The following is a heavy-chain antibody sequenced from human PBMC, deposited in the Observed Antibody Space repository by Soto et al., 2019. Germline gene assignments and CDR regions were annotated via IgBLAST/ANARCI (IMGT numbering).Heavy chain of an antibody. CDR2: IYYSGST. Sequence: SETLSLTCTVSGGSISSGDYYWSWIRQPPGKGLEWIGYIYYSGSTYYNPSLKSRVTISVDTSKNQFSLKMSSVNAADTAVYYCATSYDSRPNHRGAAFDICGQGTMLTGSS. CDR1: GGSISSGDYY. D-gene: IGHD3-22*01. J-gene: IGHJ3*02. CDR3: ATSYDSRPNHRGAAFDI. V-gene: IGHV4-30-4*01.